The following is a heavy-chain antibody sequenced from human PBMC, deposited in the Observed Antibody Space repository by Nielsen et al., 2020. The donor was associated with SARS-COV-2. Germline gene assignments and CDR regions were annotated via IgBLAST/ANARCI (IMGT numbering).Heavy chain of an antibody. CDR3: ARGGRGYSYGYYYYYGMDV. D-gene: IGHD5-18*01. CDR1: GFTFSSYW. Sequence: GESLKISCAASGFTFSSYWMSWVRQAPGKGLEWVANIKHDGSEKYYVDSVKGRFTISRDNAKNSLYMQMNSLRADDTAVYYCARGGRGYSYGYYYYYGMDVWGQGTTVTVSS. J-gene: IGHJ6*02. V-gene: IGHV3-7*03. CDR2: IKHDGSEK.